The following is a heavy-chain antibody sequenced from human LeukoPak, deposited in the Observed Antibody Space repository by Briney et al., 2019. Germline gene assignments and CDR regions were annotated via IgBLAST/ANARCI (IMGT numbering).Heavy chain of an antibody. V-gene: IGHV4-30-2*01. CDR3: AREGDSSSSFDY. Sequence: SQTLSLTCTVSGGSISSGGYYWSWIRQPPGKGLEWIGYIYHSGSTYYNPSLKSRVTISVDRSKNQFSLKLSSVTAADTAVYYCAREGDSSSSFDYWGQGTLVTVSS. CDR2: IYHSGST. D-gene: IGHD6-6*01. J-gene: IGHJ4*02. CDR1: GGSISSGGYY.